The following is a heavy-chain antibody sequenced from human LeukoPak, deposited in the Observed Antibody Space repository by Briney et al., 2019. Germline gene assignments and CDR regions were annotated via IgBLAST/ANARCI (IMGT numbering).Heavy chain of an antibody. CDR2: IYHSGST. D-gene: IGHD6-19*01. CDR1: GGSISSSHW. V-gene: IGHV4-4*02. CDR3: AREVEWLDAFDV. J-gene: IGHJ3*01. Sequence: SGTLSLTCTVSGGSISSSHWWSWVRQPPGKGLEWIGEIYHSGSTNYNPSLKSRVTISVDKSKNQFSLKLNSVTAADTAVYYCAREVEWLDAFDVWGQGTMVTVSS.